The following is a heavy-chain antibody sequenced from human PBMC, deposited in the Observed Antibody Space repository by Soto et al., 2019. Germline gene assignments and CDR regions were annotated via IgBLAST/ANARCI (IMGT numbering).Heavy chain of an antibody. CDR2: IRSKANNYAT. CDR3: TRSDSGYA. CDR1: GFTFSGSA. D-gene: IGHD5-12*01. J-gene: IGHJ5*02. V-gene: IGHV3-73*01. Sequence: GGSLRLSXAASGFTFSGSAMHWVRRASGKGLEWVGRIRSKANNYATAYAASVKGRLTISRDDSKNTAYLQMNSLKTEDTAVYYCTRSDSGYAWGQGTLVTVSS.